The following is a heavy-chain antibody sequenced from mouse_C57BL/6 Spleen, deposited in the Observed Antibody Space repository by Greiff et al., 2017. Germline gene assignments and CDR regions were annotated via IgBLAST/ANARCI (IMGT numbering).Heavy chain of an antibody. CDR3: AEGVYYYGSSYEGGAMDY. CDR2: INPSNGGT. D-gene: IGHD1-1*01. Sequence: QVQLQQPGTELVKPGASVKLSCKASGYTFTSYWMHWVKQRPGQGLEWIGNINPSNGGTNYNEKIKSKATLTVDKSSSTAYMQLSSLTSEDSAVYYCAEGVYYYGSSYEGGAMDYWGQGTSVTVSS. J-gene: IGHJ4*01. CDR1: GYTFTSYW. V-gene: IGHV1-53*01.